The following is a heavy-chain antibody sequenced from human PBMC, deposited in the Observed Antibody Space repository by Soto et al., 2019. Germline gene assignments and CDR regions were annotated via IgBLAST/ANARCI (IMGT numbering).Heavy chain of an antibody. Sequence: VGSLRLSCAASGFTFSSYEMNWVRQAPGKGLEWVSYISSSGSTIYYADSVKGRFTISRDNAKNSLYLQMTSLRADDTAVYYCARELDVAARPGSQRLDHWGQGTLVTVSS. CDR1: GFTFSSYE. CDR2: ISSSGSTI. D-gene: IGHD6-6*01. J-gene: IGHJ4*02. CDR3: ARELDVAARPGSQRLDH. V-gene: IGHV3-48*03.